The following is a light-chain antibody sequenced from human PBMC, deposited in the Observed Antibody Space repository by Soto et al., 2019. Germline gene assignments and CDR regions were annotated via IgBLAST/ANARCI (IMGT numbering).Light chain of an antibody. V-gene: IGLV7-46*01. Sequence: QTVVTQEPSLTVSPGGTVTLTCGSSTGAVTSNHHPYWFHQKAGQAPRTLIYDTSNKHSWTPARFSGSLLGDKAALTLSGAQPEDEAQYYCLLSYNAARVFGGGTQLTVL. CDR3: LLSYNAARV. CDR1: TGAVTSNHH. CDR2: DTS. J-gene: IGLJ2*01.